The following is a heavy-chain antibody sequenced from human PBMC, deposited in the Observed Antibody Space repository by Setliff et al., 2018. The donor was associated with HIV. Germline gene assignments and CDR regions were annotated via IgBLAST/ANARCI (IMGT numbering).Heavy chain of an antibody. CDR2: VTDSGRT. Sequence: SETLSLTCAVYGWSFSGYYWSWIRQPPGKGLEWIGEVTDSGRTHYNPSLESRVTTSVDTSKKQFSLRLTSVTAADTAVYYCARGVRDKSGWSSYYFDYWGQGTLVTVSS. CDR3: ARGVRDKSGWSSYYFDY. V-gene: IGHV4-34*01. J-gene: IGHJ4*02. CDR1: GWSFSGYY. D-gene: IGHD6-19*01.